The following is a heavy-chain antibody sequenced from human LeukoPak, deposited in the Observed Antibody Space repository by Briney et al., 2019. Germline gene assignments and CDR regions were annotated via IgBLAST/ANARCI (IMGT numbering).Heavy chain of an antibody. J-gene: IGHJ4*02. V-gene: IGHV4-39*01. D-gene: IGHD3-10*01. CDR1: GFTVSSNY. CDR3: ARPDYYGSGDGFDY. Sequence: GSLRLSCAASGFTVSSNYMSWVRQAPGKGLEWIGSIYYSGSTYYNPSLKSRVTISVDTSKNQFSLKLSSVTAADTAVYYCARPDYYGSGDGFDYWGQGTLVTVSS. CDR2: IYYSGST.